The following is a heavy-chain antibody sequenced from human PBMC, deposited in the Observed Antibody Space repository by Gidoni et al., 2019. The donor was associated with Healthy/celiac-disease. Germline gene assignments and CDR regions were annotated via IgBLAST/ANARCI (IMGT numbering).Heavy chain of an antibody. CDR3: ARGMSIFGVANHFDY. CDR2: INPSGGST. J-gene: IGHJ4*02. CDR1: GYTFPSYY. D-gene: IGHD3-3*01. Sequence: QVQLVQSGAEVQKPGASVKVSCKASGYTFPSYYMHWVRQAPGQGLEWMGIINPSGGSTSYAQKFQGTVTMTRDTSTSTVYMELSSLRSEDTAVYYCARGMSIFGVANHFDYWGQGTLVTVSS. V-gene: IGHV1-46*03.